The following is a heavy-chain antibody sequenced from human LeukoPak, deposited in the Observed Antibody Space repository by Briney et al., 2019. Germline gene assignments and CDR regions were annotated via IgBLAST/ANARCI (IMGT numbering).Heavy chain of an antibody. J-gene: IGHJ4*02. V-gene: IGHV1-69*05. CDR2: IIPIFGTA. CDR3: ARDIPLNPSGSYDY. D-gene: IGHD3-10*01. CDR1: GGTFSSYA. Sequence: EASVKVSCKASGGTFSSYAISWVRQAPGQGLEWMGGIIPIFGTANYAQKFQGRVTITTDESTSTAYMELRSLRSDDTAVYYCARDIPLNPSGSYDYWGQGTLVTVSS.